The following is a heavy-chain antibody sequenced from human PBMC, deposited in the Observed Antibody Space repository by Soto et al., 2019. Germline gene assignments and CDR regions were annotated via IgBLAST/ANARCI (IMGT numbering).Heavy chain of an antibody. V-gene: IGHV3-48*03. D-gene: IGHD6-13*01. CDR2: ISSGGSTI. CDR1: GFSFSDYE. J-gene: IGHJ4*02. Sequence: VRLSCVASGFSFSDYEMNWVRQAPGKGLEWVAYISSGGSTIHYADSVRGRFTVSRDNARNSLYLQMNTLSVEDTALYYCARDRAAGGYWGQGTLVTVSS. CDR3: ARDRAAGGY.